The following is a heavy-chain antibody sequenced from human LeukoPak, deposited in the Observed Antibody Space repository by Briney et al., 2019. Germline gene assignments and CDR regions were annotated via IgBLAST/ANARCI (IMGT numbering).Heavy chain of an antibody. CDR1: GGSISSSSYY. V-gene: IGHV4-39*01. CDR3: ARNRYCSSTSCPGYFDY. J-gene: IGHJ4*02. D-gene: IGHD2-2*01. Sequence: SETLSLTCTVSGGSISSSSYYWGWIRQPPGKGLEWIGSIYYSGSTYHNPSLKSRVTISLDTSKNQFSLKLSSVTAADTAVYYCARNRYCSSTSCPGYFDYWGQGTLVTVSS. CDR2: IYYSGST.